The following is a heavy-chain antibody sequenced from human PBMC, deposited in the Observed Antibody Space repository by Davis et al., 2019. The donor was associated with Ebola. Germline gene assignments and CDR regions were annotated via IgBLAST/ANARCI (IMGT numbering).Heavy chain of an antibody. J-gene: IGHJ4*02. CDR1: GYNFTVYY. CDR3: ARVGTTVTTFDY. CDR2: INPNSGDT. Sequence: ASVKVSCKASGYNFTVYYIHWVRQAPGQGLEWMGWINPNSGDTNYAQKFQGWVTMTRDTSISTAYMELSRLRSDDTAVYYCARVGTTVTTFDYWGQGTLVTVSS. V-gene: IGHV1-2*04. D-gene: IGHD4-17*01.